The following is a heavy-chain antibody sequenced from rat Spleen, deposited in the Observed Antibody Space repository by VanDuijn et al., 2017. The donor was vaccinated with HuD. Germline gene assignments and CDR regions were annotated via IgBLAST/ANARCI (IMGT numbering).Heavy chain of an antibody. CDR2: INSAGST. CDR1: GYSITSSYR. V-gene: IGHV3-3*01. Sequence: EVQLQESGPGLVKPSQSLSLTCSVTGYSITSSYRWNWIRKFPGNKLEWMGYINSAGSTIYNPSLKSRISITRDTSKNQFFLQVSSVTTEDTATYYCARYASITRAPRYWGQGVMVTVSS. CDR3: ARYASITRAPRY. J-gene: IGHJ2*01. D-gene: IGHD1-1*01.